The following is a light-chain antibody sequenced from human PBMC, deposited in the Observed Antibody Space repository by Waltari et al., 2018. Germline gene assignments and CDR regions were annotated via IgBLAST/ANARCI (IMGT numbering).Light chain of an antibody. V-gene: IGLV1-40*01. CDR2: GNS. CDR1: SSNIGAGYD. J-gene: IGLJ2*01. Sequence: QSVLTQPPSVSEAPGQRVTISCTGSSSNIGAGYDVHWYQQPPGTAPKLLMYGNSNRPSGVPDRFSGSKSGTSASLAITGLQAEDEADYYCQSYDSSLSGSRVFGGGTKLTVL. CDR3: QSYDSSLSGSRV.